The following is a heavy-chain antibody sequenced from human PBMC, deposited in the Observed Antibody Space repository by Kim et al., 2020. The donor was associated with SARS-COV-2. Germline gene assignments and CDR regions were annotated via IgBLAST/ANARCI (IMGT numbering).Heavy chain of an antibody. V-gene: IGHV1-69*04. Sequence: NFQGRVTITADKSTRTAYMELSSLRSEDTAVYYCAKAGAVAGTYDAFDIWGQGTMVTVSS. CDR3: AKAGAVAGTYDAFDI. D-gene: IGHD6-19*01. J-gene: IGHJ3*02.